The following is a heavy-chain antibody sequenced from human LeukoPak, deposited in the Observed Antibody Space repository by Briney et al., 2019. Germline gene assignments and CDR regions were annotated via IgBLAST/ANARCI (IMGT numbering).Heavy chain of an antibody. CDR1: GYSFTSYW. Sequence: GESLKISCKGSGYSFTSYWNGWVRQMPGKGLEWMGIIYPGDSDTRYSPSFQGQVTISADKSISTAYLQWSSLKASDTAMYYCATTGSAGIVGATASFDYWGQGTLVTVSS. CDR2: IYPGDSDT. D-gene: IGHD1-26*01. V-gene: IGHV5-51*01. CDR3: ATTGSAGIVGATASFDY. J-gene: IGHJ4*02.